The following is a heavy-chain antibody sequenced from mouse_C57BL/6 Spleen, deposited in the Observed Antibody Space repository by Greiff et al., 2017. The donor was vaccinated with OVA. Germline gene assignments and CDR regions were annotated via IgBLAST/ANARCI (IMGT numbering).Heavy chain of an antibody. D-gene: IGHD2-2*01. CDR2: INPNNGGP. CDR1: GYTFTDYN. CDR3: ARGSTMVTTSDYFDY. V-gene: IGHV1-18*01. Sequence: VQLQQSGPELVKPGASVKIPCKASGYTFTDYNMDWVKQSHGKSLEWIGDINPNNGGPIYNQKFKGKATLTVDKSSSTAYMELRSLTSEDTAVYYCARGSTMVTTSDYFDYWGQGTTLTVSS. J-gene: IGHJ2*01.